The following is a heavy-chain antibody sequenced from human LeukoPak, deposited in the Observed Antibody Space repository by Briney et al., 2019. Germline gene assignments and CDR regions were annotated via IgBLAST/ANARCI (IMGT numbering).Heavy chain of an antibody. J-gene: IGHJ6*02. D-gene: IGHD2-2*01. CDR2: ISSRGSTI. CDR3: ARDFVAVGSRCLYFYYYGMDV. V-gene: IGHV3-11*01. Sequence: PGGSVRLSCAASGFTFSDYYMSWIRQAPGKGLEWVTYISSRGSTIYHADSVKGRFTISRDNAKNSLYLQMNSLRAEDTAVYYCARDFVAVGSRCLYFYYYGMDVWGQGTTVTVSS. CDR1: GFTFSDYY.